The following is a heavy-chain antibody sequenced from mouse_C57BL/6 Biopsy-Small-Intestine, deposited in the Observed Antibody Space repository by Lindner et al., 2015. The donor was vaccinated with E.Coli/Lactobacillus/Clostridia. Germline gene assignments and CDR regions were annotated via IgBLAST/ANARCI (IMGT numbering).Heavy chain of an antibody. CDR1: GYTFTTWK. CDR3: ARSPTSDLIFDY. J-gene: IGHJ4*01. CDR2: ISPFNANT. Sequence: SVKVSCKASGYTFTTWKINWLRQAPGQGLEWMGWISPFNANTHYAQNFQGRITMTTDTSTTTAYLELRGLRSDDAAIYYCARSPTSDLIFDYWGQGTLVTVSS. V-gene: IGHV1-79*01. D-gene: IGHD5-1*01.